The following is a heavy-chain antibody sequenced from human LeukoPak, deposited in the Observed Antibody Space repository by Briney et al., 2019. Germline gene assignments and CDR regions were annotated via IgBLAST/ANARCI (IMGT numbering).Heavy chain of an antibody. V-gene: IGHV6-1*01. D-gene: IGHD6-13*01. CDR1: GDSVSSNSAA. J-gene: IGHJ5*02. Sequence: SQTLSLTCAISGDSVSSNSAAWNWIRQSPSRGLEWLGRTYYRSKWYNDYAVSVKSRITINPDTSKNQFSLQLNSVTPEDTAVYYCARDFFRGAGYSSNWFDPWGQGTLVTVSS. CDR3: ARDFFRGAGYSSNWFDP. CDR2: TYYRSKWYN.